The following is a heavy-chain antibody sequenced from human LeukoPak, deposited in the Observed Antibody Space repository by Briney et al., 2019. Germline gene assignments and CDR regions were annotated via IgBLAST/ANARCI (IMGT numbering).Heavy chain of an antibody. D-gene: IGHD3-22*01. V-gene: IGHV3-48*01. Sequence: GRSLRLSCAASGFTFSSYAMNWVRQAPGKGLEWVSYISSGSRNIDYADSVKGRFTISRDNAKNSLFLQMNSLRAEDTAVYYCARGPYDSSAYYFDYWGQGTLVTVSS. CDR3: ARGPYDSSAYYFDY. CDR1: GFTFSSYA. J-gene: IGHJ4*02. CDR2: ISSGSRNI.